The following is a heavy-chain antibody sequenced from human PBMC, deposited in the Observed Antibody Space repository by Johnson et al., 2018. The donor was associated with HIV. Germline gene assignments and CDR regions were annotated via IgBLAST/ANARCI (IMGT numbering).Heavy chain of an antibody. V-gene: IGHV3-30*04. J-gene: IGHJ3*02. CDR3: AGQVRAFDI. D-gene: IGHD6-19*01. CDR2: ISYDGSNK. CDR1: GFTFSSYA. Sequence: QVQLVESGGGVVQPGRSLRLSCAASGFTFSSYAMHWVRQAPGKGLEWVAVISYDGSNKYYADSMKGRFTISRDNSMHTMYLQMNSLRAEDTAVYYCAGQVRAFDIWGQGTMVTVSS.